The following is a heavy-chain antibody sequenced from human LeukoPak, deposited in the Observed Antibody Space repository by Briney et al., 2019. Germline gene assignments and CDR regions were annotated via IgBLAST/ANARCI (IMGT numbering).Heavy chain of an antibody. J-gene: IGHJ1*01. V-gene: IGHV4-61*02. D-gene: IGHD3-22*01. CDR3: ARVVQSTDSSGFYLPEYFQH. CDR1: DDSINSGSFY. Sequence: SQTLSLTCIVSDDSINSGSFYWSWIRQPAGKGLEWIGSIYHSGSTYYNPSLESRVTISVDTSKNQFSLKLSSVTAADTAVYYCARVVQSTDSSGFYLPEYFQHWGQGTLVTVSS. CDR2: IYHSGST.